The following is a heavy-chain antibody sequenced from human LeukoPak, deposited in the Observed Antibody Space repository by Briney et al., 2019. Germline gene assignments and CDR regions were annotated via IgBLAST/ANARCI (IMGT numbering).Heavy chain of an antibody. CDR3: ARERGGSKLTGLYGRDYYYMDV. CDR2: INHSGST. V-gene: IGHV4-34*01. CDR1: GGSFSGYY. D-gene: IGHD6-19*01. J-gene: IGHJ6*03. Sequence: SETLSLTCAVYGGSFSGYYWSWIRQPPGKGPEWIGEINHSGSTNYNPSLKSRVTISVDTSKNQFSLKLTSVTAADTAVYFCARERGGSKLTGLYGRDYYYMDVWGKGTTVTVSS.